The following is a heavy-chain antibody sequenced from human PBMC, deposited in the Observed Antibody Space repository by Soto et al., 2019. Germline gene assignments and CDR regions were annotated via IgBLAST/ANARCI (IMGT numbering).Heavy chain of an antibody. J-gene: IGHJ4*02. CDR3: GKGRSGDVGVFY. D-gene: IGHD1-26*01. CDR2: ISPNSGGT. Sequence: QVQLVQSGAEVKKSGASVKVSCKASGYTFTGYYIHWVRQAPGQGPEWLGEISPNSGGTKYAQRFQGRVTMTQDTSITTVYMELSNLSPDDTAVYYCGKGRSGDVGVFYWGQGTLVTVYS. CDR1: GYTFTGYY. V-gene: IGHV1-2*02.